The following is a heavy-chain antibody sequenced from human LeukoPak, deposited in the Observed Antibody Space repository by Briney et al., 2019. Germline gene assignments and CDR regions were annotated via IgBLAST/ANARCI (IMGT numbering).Heavy chain of an antibody. D-gene: IGHD1-26*01. CDR3: ARHFGGSYCDCSFDY. J-gene: IGHJ4*02. V-gene: IGHV1-18*01. CDR1: GYTFTSHG. Sequence: ASVKVSCKASGYTFTSHGFSWVRQAPGQGLEWMGWISPYNGNTNYAQKLQGRVTMTTDTSTSTAYMELRSLRSDDTAVYYCARHFGGSYCDCSFDYWGQGTLVTVSS. CDR2: ISPYNGNT.